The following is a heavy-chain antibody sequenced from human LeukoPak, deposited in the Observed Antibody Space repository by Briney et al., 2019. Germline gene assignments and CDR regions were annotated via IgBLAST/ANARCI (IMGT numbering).Heavy chain of an antibody. CDR1: GYTFTGYY. CDR2: INPNTGGT. J-gene: IGHJ4*02. V-gene: IGHV1-2*02. CDR3: ASYPRYSSSPPFDY. D-gene: IGHD6-19*01. Sequence: VASVKVSCKAAGYTFTGYYMHWVRQAPGQGVEWMGWINPNTGGTNYAQKFQGRVTMTRDTTISTAYMELSRLTSDDTAVYFCASYPRYSSSPPFDYWGQGTLVTVSS.